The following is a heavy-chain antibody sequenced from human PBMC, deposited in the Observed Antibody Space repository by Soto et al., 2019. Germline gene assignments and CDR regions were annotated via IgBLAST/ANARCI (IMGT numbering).Heavy chain of an antibody. J-gene: IGHJ6*02. D-gene: IGHD3-10*01. CDR1: GGSIINYY. Sequence: QVQLQQSGPGLVKPSETLSLTCTVSGGSIINYYCSWFRQSPGKGLEWIGYINHDGYSAYNLSLKRRITMSADTSKTQFSLMLDSVTATDTAVYYCARQGYVPQHGLGAAGGRGTTVIVSS. CDR2: INHDGYS. CDR3: ARQGYVPQHGLGAA. V-gene: IGHV4-59*08.